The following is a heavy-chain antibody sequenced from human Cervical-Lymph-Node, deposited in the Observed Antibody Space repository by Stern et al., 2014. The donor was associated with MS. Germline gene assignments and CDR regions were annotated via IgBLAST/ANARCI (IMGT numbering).Heavy chain of an antibody. D-gene: IGHD3-3*01. J-gene: IGHJ4*02. Sequence: VHLVESGGGVVQPGRSRRLSCAASGFTFSSYDLHWVRQGPGKGLEWVASISYDGSNKYYADSVKGRFTISRDNSKNTLFLQMNSLRTEDTAVYYCAKNPGGFTIDWGQGTLVTVSS. CDR1: GFTFSSYD. CDR3: AKNPGGFTID. V-gene: IGHV3-30*18. CDR2: ISYDGSNK.